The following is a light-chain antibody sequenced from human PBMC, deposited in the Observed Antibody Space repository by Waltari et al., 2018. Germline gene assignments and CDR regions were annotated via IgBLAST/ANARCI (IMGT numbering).Light chain of an antibody. CDR1: QTVSRA. J-gene: IGKJ1*01. Sequence: EIVLTQYPGTLSLSPGERATLSCRASQTVSRALAWYQQKPDQAPRLLIYAASSRATGMPDRFSGGGSGTDFSLTSSRLEPEDFAVYYCQHYVTLPATFGQGTKVAF. CDR3: QHYVTLPAT. CDR2: AAS. V-gene: IGKV3-20*01.